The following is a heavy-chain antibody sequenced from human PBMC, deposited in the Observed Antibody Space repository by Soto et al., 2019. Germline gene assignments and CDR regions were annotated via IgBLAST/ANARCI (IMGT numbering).Heavy chain of an antibody. J-gene: IGHJ6*02. CDR1: GGSFSGYY. CDR2: INHSGST. Sequence: PSETLSLTCAVYGGSFSGYYWSWIRQPPGKGLEWIGEINHSGSTNYNPSLKSRVTISVDTSKNQFSLKLSSVTAADTAVYYCARLPAAIGYYYYYYGMDVWGQGTTVTVSS. CDR3: ARLPAAIGYYYYYYGMDV. D-gene: IGHD2-2*01. V-gene: IGHV4-34*01.